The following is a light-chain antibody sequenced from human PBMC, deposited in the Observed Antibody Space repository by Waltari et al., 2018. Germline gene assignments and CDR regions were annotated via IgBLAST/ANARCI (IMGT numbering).Light chain of an antibody. Sequence: EIVLTQSPGTLSLSPGEIATLSCRASQSVSSNYVAWYQQKPGQAPRLLIYGASSRATDIPDRFSGSGSGTDFTLTISRLESDDSAVYYCQQYGNSPLFTFGPGTKVEIK. CDR3: QQYGNSPLFT. CDR1: QSVSSNY. CDR2: GAS. J-gene: IGKJ3*01. V-gene: IGKV3-20*01.